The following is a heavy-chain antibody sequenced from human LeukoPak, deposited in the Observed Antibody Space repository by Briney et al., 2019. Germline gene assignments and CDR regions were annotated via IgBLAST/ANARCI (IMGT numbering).Heavy chain of an antibody. Sequence: GGSLRLSCAASGFTFSSYWMSWVRQAPGKGLEWVANIKQDGREKYYVDSVKGRFTISRDNAKNSLYLQMNTLRAEDTAVYYCARDSRSSSLDAFDIWGQGTVVTVSS. D-gene: IGHD6-13*01. V-gene: IGHV3-7*04. CDR3: ARDSRSSSLDAFDI. CDR2: IKQDGREK. J-gene: IGHJ3*02. CDR1: GFTFSSYW.